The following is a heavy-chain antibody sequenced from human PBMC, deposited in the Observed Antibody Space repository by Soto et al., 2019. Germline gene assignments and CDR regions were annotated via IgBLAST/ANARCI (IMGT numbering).Heavy chain of an antibody. CDR2: ISGSGDNT. V-gene: IGHV3-23*01. CDR3: AKAYCSNACHGGNFDS. Sequence: EVQLLESGGDLVQPGGSLRLSCLASGLTFSNYAMSWVRQAPGKGLEWVSAISGSGDNTYYADSVKGRFTISRDNSKNTLNLQMNSLRAEDTAVYYCAKAYCSNACHGGNFDSWGQGTLVTVSS. J-gene: IGHJ5*01. D-gene: IGHD2-8*01. CDR1: GLTFSNYA.